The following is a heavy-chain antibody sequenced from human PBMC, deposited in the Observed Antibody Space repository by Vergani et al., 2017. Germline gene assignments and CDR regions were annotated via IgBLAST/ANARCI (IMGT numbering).Heavy chain of an antibody. Sequence: QVQLQESGPGLVKPSETLSLTCAVSGYSISGGYYWGWIRQPPGKGLEWIGSIYHSGSTYYNPSLKSRVTISVDTSKNQFSLKLSSVTAADTAVYYCARHLNDILTGHPYYFDYWGQGTLVTVSS. CDR1: GYSISGGYY. D-gene: IGHD3-9*01. V-gene: IGHV4-38-2*01. CDR3: ARHLNDILTGHPYYFDY. J-gene: IGHJ4*02. CDR2: IYHSGST.